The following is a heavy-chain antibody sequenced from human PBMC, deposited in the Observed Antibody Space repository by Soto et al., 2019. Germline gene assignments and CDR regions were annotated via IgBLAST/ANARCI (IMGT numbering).Heavy chain of an antibody. CDR1: GFTFSSYG. Sequence: GGSLRLSCAASGFTFSSYGMHWVRQAPGKGLEWVAVIWYDGSNKYYADSVKGRFTISRDNSKNTLYLQMNSLRAEDTAVYYCARVPRGDGSGSYTGAFDIWGQGTMVTVSS. V-gene: IGHV3-33*01. CDR3: ARVPRGDGSGSYTGAFDI. CDR2: IWYDGSNK. D-gene: IGHD3-10*01. J-gene: IGHJ3*02.